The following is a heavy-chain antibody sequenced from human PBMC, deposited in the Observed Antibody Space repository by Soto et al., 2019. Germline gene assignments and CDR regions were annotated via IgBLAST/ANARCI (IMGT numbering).Heavy chain of an antibody. CDR3: ARDTSGCSGGSCYQPNWFDP. Sequence: GGSLRLSCAASGFTFSDYYMSWIRQAPGKGLEWVSYISSSGSTIYYADSVKGRFTISRDNAKNSLYLQMNSLRAEDTAVYYCARDTSGCSGGSCYQPNWFDPWGQGTLVTVSS. J-gene: IGHJ5*02. V-gene: IGHV3-11*01. CDR1: GFTFSDYY. CDR2: ISSSGSTI. D-gene: IGHD2-15*01.